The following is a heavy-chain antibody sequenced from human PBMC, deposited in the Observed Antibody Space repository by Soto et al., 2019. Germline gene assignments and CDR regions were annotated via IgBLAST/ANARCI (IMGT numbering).Heavy chain of an antibody. J-gene: IGHJ3*02. D-gene: IGHD1-1*01. Sequence: QVQLQESGPGLMKPSQTLSLTCSVSAGSISSPGYYWSWIRQHPGKGLEWLGYIFHTGSTDYNPSLKSRLTISVDTSKNQFSLKLTSVTAADTALYYCARGATATTARGAFYIWGQGTMVTVSS. CDR3: ARGATATTARGAFYI. CDR1: AGSISSPGYY. CDR2: IFHTGST. V-gene: IGHV4-31*03.